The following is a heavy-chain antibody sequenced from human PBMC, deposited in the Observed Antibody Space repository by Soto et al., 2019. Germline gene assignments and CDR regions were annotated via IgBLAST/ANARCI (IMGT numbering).Heavy chain of an antibody. Sequence: QVQLQESGPGLGKPSETLSLTCTVSGGSVNHMSDYWSWVRQPPGKGLEWIGDIYYSGSADYNPSLGSRVTISLYTSKNQFALKRSSVTTADTAVYYCARGVGFGYYYYHMDLWGPGAPLNVS. CDR3: ARGVGFGYYYYHMDL. V-gene: IGHV4-61*01. D-gene: IGHD3-10*01. CDR1: GGSVNHMSDY. J-gene: IGHJ6*02. CDR2: IYYSGSA.